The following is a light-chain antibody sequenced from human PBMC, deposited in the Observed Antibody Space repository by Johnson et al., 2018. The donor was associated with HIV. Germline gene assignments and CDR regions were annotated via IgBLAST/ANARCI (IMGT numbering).Light chain of an antibody. CDR1: SSNIGINY. J-gene: IGLJ1*01. Sequence: QSVLTQPPSVSAAPGQKVTISCSGSSSNIGINYVSWYQQLPGTAPKLLIYDNTKRPSGIPDRFSGSKSGTSATLGITGLQTGDEADYYCRTWDSSLSAYVFGTGTKVTVL. V-gene: IGLV1-51*01. CDR3: RTWDSSLSAYV. CDR2: DNT.